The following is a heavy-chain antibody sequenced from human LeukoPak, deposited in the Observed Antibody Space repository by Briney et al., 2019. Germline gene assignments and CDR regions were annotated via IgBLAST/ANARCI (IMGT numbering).Heavy chain of an antibody. V-gene: IGHV4-34*01. J-gene: IGHJ4*02. D-gene: IGHD3-10*01. Sequence: LRLSCEGSGFIFSDYYMAWIRQAPGRGLEWVGEINHSGSTNYNPSLKSRVTISVDTSKNQFSLKLSSVTAADTAVYYCARGDYYGSGSYSYWGQGTLVTVSS. CDR3: ARGDYYGSGSYSY. CDR1: GFIFSDYY. CDR2: INHSGST.